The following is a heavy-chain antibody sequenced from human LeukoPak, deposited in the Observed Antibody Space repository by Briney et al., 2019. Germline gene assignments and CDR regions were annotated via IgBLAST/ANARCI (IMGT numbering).Heavy chain of an antibody. CDR1: GGSIISYY. J-gene: IGHJ3*02. V-gene: IGHV4-4*07. CDR3: ARDVSGPSVYYDFWSGYYPSAFDI. CDR2: IYTSGST. Sequence: SETLSFTCTVSGGSIISYYWSWIRQPDGKGLEWIGRIYTSGSTNYNPSLKSRVTMSVDTSKNQFSLKLSSVTAADTAVYYCARDVSGPSVYYDFWSGYYPSAFDIWDQGTMVTVSS. D-gene: IGHD3-3*01.